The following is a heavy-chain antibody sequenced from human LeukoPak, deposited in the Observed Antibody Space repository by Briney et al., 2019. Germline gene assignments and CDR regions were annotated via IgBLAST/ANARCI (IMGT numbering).Heavy chain of an antibody. V-gene: IGHV3-48*04. D-gene: IGHD3-3*01. J-gene: IGHJ5*02. Sequence: GGSLRLSCAASGFTFSSYSTNWVRQAPGKGLEWVSYISSSSSTIYYADSVKGRFTISRDNAKNSLYLQMNSLRAEDTAVYYCARAPYDFQTNWFDPWGQGTLVTVSS. CDR3: ARAPYDFQTNWFDP. CDR2: ISSSSSTI. CDR1: GFTFSSYS.